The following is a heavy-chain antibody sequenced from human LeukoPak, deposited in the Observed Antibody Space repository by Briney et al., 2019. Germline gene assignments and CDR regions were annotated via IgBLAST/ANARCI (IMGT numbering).Heavy chain of an antibody. CDR3: ARVGSPNDY. CDR1: GFTFSSYA. V-gene: IGHV3-30-3*01. D-gene: IGHD2-15*01. Sequence: SGGSLRLSCAASGFTFSSYAMHWVRQAPGKGLEWVAVISYDGSNKYYADSVKGRFTISRDNSKNTLYLQMNSLRAEDTAVYYCARVGSPNDYWGQGTLVTVSS. CDR2: ISYDGSNK. J-gene: IGHJ4*02.